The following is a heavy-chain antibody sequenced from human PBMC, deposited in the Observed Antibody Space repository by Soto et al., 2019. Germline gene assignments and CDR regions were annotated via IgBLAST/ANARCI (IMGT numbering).Heavy chain of an antibody. Sequence: QVQLVESGGGVVQPGTSLRLSCEASGFTFSGFGMHWVRQAPGKGLEWVAVIWYDGSKKYYADCVKGRFTISRDNSKNALYLQMNSLRAEDTAVYYCARGRGGSYGGNSAHFDIWGQGTLVNVSS. D-gene: IGHD4-17*01. CDR1: GFTFSGFG. J-gene: IGHJ3*02. CDR3: ARGRGGSYGGNSAHFDI. V-gene: IGHV3-33*01. CDR2: IWYDGSKK.